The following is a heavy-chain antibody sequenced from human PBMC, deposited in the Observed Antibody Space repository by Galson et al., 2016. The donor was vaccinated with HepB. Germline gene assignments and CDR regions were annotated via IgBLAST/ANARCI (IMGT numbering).Heavy chain of an antibody. CDR1: GFTFNDYF. Sequence: SLRLSCAASGFTFNDYFINWIRQAPGKGPEWVASIKEDGSDKPYEDSVRGRFTISRDNAKNSLYLQMNSLGVEDTAVYYCARRLNMIRAVGWGYGMDVWGQGTTVTVSS. V-gene: IGHV3-7*01. J-gene: IGHJ6*02. CDR2: IKEDGSDK. D-gene: IGHD3-10*01. CDR3: ARRLNMIRAVGWGYGMDV.